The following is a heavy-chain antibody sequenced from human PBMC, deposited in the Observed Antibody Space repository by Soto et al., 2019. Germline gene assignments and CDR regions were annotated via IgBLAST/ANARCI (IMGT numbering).Heavy chain of an antibody. CDR2: ISGSGGST. D-gene: IGHD6-19*01. Sequence: GGSLRLSCAASGFTFSSYAMSWVRQAPGKGLEWVSAISGSGGSTYYADSVKGRFTISRDNSKNTLYLQMNSLRAEDTAVYYCAKDGSGWGWLRNWFDPWGQGTLVTVSS. CDR3: AKDGSGWGWLRNWFDP. V-gene: IGHV3-23*01. CDR1: GFTFSSYA. J-gene: IGHJ5*02.